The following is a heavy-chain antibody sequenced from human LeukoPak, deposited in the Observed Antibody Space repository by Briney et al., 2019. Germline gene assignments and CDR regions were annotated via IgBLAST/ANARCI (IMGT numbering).Heavy chain of an antibody. CDR2: RWYDGSNK. CDR1: GFTFNRFG. V-gene: IGHV3-33*01. J-gene: IGHJ4*02. D-gene: IGHD2-21*02. CDR3: ATSAHIEVGTAPPPDY. Sequence: GGSLRLSCATSGFTFNRFGMHWVRQAPGKGLEWVVVRWYDGSNKDYADSVRGGFTISRDNSTNTPYLQMSGLRAEDTAVYYCATSAHIEVGTAPPPDYWGQGTLVTVTS.